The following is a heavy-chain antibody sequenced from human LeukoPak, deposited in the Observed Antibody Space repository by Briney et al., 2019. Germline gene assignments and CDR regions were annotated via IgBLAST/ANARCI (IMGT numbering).Heavy chain of an antibody. CDR3: AKKTSEHGDASSPDY. CDR1: GFTFDNYA. Sequence: TGGSLRLSCAASGFTFDNYAMTWVRQAPGKGLEWVSGISGSGDNTYYADSVKGRFTISRDNSKNTLHLQMKSLRAEDTAVYYCAKKTSEHGDASSPDYWGQGTLVTVSS. V-gene: IGHV3-23*01. CDR2: ISGSGDNT. D-gene: IGHD4-17*01. J-gene: IGHJ4*02.